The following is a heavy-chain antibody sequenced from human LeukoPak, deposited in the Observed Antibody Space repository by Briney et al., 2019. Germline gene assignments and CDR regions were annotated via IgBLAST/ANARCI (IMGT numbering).Heavy chain of an antibody. CDR2: INLNGGST. CDR3: TRVYCSSSSCYNADY. J-gene: IGHJ4*02. D-gene: IGHD2-2*02. Sequence: ASVKVSCTASGYTFTSYYMHWVRQAPGQGLEWMGIINLNGGSTKYAQTFKGRVTMTRDTSTSTVYIELSSLRAEDTAVYCCTRVYCSSSSCYNADYWGQGTLVTVSS. V-gene: IGHV1-46*03. CDR1: GYTFTSYY.